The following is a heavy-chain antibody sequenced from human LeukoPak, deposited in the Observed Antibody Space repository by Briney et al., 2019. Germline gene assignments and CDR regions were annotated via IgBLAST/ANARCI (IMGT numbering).Heavy chain of an antibody. V-gene: IGHV4-30-2*01. J-gene: IGHJ4*02. CDR1: GGSISSGGYS. Sequence: MPSETLSLTCAVSGGSISSGGYSWSWIRQPPGKGLEWIGYIYHSGSTNYNPSLKSRVTISVDTSKNQFSLKLSSVTAADTAVYYCARGLPEYGIFGVVTFDHWGQGTLVTVSS. D-gene: IGHD3-3*01. CDR2: IYHSGST. CDR3: ARGLPEYGIFGVVTFDH.